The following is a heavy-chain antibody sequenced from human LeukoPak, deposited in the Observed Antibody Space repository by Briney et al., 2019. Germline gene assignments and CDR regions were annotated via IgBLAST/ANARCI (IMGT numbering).Heavy chain of an antibody. CDR1: GYTFTSYA. J-gene: IGHJ5*02. CDR3: ARDGSDTKRSFDP. CDR2: INPSVGNT. D-gene: IGHD2-2*01. Sequence: ASVKVSCKASGYTFTSYAMNRVRQAPGQWLEWMGMINPSVGNTIYAQQFQGRVTMTGDTSTSTVYMELSSLRSEDTAVYYCARDGSDTKRSFDPWGQGTLVTVSS. V-gene: IGHV1-46*01.